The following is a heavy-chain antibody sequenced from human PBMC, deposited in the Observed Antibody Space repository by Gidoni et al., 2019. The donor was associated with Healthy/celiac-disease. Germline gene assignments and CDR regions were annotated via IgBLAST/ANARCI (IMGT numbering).Heavy chain of an antibody. J-gene: IGHJ4*02. Sequence: EVQLVQSGAEVKKPGESLKISCKGSGYSFTSYWIGWVRQMPGKGLEWMGIIYPGDSDTRYSPSFQGQVTISTDKSISTAYLQWSSLKASDTAMYYCARHLYCGGDCYSGFDYWGQGTLVTVSS. CDR1: GYSFTSYW. CDR3: ARHLYCGGDCYSGFDY. D-gene: IGHD2-21*01. V-gene: IGHV5-51*01. CDR2: IYPGDSDT.